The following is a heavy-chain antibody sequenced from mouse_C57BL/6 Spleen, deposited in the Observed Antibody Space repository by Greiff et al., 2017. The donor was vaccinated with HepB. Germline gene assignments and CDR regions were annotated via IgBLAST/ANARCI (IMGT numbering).Heavy chain of an antibody. J-gene: IGHJ4*01. CDR1: GYTFTSYW. CDR2: INPSSGYT. V-gene: IGHV1-7*01. CDR3: ARSLWPYAMDY. D-gene: IGHD1-1*02. Sequence: QVHVKQSGAELAKPGASVKLSCKASGYTFTSYWMHWVKQRPGQGLEWIGYINPSSGYTKYNQKFKDKATLTADKSSSTAYMQLSSLTYEDSAVYYCARSLWPYAMDYWGQGTSVTVSS.